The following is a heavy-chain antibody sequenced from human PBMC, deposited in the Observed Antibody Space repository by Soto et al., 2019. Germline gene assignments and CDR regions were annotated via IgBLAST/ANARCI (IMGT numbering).Heavy chain of an antibody. Sequence: PGGSLRLSCAASGFTFSRYGMHWVRQAPGKGLEWVTVIWYDGSNSYYADSVRGRFTISRDNSKNTLYLQMNSLRAEDTSVYYCARGHNGYADGMDVWGQGTTVTVSS. D-gene: IGHD5-12*01. CDR2: IWYDGSNS. V-gene: IGHV3-33*01. CDR3: ARGHNGYADGMDV. J-gene: IGHJ6*02. CDR1: GFTFSRYG.